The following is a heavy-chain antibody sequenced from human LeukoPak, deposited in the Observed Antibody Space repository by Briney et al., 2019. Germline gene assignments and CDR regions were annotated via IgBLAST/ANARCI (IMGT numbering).Heavy chain of an antibody. CDR2: ISWNSGSI. CDR1: GFTFDDYA. D-gene: IGHD3-22*01. J-gene: IGHJ4*02. Sequence: GGSLRLSCAASGFTFDDYAMHWVRQAPGKGLEWVSGISWNSGSIGYADSVKGRFTISRDNAKNSLYLQMNSLRAEDMALYYCAKDLSDSSGYQFDYWGQGTLVTVSS. V-gene: IGHV3-9*03. CDR3: AKDLSDSSGYQFDY.